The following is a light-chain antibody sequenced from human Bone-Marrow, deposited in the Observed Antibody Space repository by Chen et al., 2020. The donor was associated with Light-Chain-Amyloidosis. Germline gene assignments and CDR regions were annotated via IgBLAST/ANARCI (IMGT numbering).Light chain of an antibody. CDR1: QSVSSY. J-gene: IGKJ3*01. V-gene: IGKV3-11*01. CDR3: QQRSNLPPELT. CDR2: DAS. Sequence: EIVLTQSPATLSLSPGERATLSCRASQSVSSYLAWYQQKPGQAPRLLIYDASNRATGIPARFSGSGSGTDFTLTIGSLEPEDFAVYYCQQRSNLPPELTFGPGTKVDIK.